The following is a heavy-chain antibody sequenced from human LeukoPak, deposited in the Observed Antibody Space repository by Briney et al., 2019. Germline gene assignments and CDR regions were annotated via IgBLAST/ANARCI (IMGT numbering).Heavy chain of an antibody. CDR1: GYTFTSYG. CDR2: ISAYNGNT. J-gene: IGHJ4*02. Sequence: ASVKVSCKASGYTFTSYGISWVRQAPGQGLEWMGWISAYNGNTNYAQKLQGRVTMTSGTSTSTAYMELRSLRSDDTAVYYCAREDYYDSSGLPGDYWGQGTLVTVSS. V-gene: IGHV1-18*01. D-gene: IGHD3-22*01. CDR3: AREDYYDSSGLPGDY.